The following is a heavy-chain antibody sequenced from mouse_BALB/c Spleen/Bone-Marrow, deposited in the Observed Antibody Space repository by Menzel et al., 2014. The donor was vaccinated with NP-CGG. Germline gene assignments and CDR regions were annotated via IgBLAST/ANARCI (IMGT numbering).Heavy chain of an antibody. V-gene: IGHV1-80*01. CDR1: GYAFSSYW. J-gene: IGHJ2*01. CDR3: ARHYGNSFDS. Sequence: QVQLQQSGAELVRPGSSVKISCKASGYAFSSYWMNWVKQRPGQGLEWIGQIYPGDGDTNYNGKFKGKATLTADKSSSTAYMQISRLTPEKSAVSFCARHYGNSFDSWGPGTTLTDSS. CDR2: IYPGDGDT. D-gene: IGHD2-1*01.